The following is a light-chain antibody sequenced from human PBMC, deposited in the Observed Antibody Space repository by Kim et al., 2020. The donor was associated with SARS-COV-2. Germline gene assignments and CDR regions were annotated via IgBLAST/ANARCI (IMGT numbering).Light chain of an antibody. CDR1: NTGDST. CDR2: HDS. J-gene: IGLJ1*01. CDR3: QVSDNTYEHPYYV. Sequence: GKPAHITAWGNNTGDSTVHRYQQKPGQSPVLVISHDSGRPSGIPERFSGSHSGNTATLTISRVEAGDESEDYCQVSDNTYEHPYYVFGTGTKVTVL. V-gene: IGLV3-21*04.